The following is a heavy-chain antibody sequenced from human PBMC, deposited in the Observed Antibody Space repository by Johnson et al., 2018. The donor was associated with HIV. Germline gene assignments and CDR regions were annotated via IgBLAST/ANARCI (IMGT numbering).Heavy chain of an antibody. CDR3: ARVAPAHDAFDI. D-gene: IGHD2-2*01. V-gene: IGHV3-30*03. J-gene: IGHJ3*02. CDR2: ISYDGSNK. Sequence: QVQLVESGGGVVQPGRSLRLSCVASGFTFSSYGMPWVRQAPGQGLEWVAVISYDGSNKYYADSVKGRFTISRDNSKYTLYLQMHSLRAEDTAVYYCARVAPAHDAFDIWGQGTMVTVSS. CDR1: GFTFSSYG.